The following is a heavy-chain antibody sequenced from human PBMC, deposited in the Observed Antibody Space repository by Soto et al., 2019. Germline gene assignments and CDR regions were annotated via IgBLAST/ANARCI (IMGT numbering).Heavy chain of an antibody. D-gene: IGHD3-22*01. V-gene: IGHV3-23*01. CDR3: AKGNSGYYYDY. Sequence: VGSLRLSCAASGFTFSSYAMSWVRQAPGRGLEWVSGVTWNSDSTYYADSVKGRFTISRDNSKNTLYMQMNSLRAEDTAVYYCAKGNSGYYYDYWGQGALVTVSS. CDR1: GFTFSSYA. CDR2: VTWNSDST. J-gene: IGHJ4*02.